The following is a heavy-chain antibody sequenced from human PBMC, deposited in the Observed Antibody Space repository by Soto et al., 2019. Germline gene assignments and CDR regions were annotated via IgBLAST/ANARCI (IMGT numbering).Heavy chain of an antibody. CDR2: SGSGDYT. V-gene: IGHV3-23*01. J-gene: IGHJ4*02. CDR1: GFTFINYA. D-gene: IGHD4-17*01. CDR3: AKVPLRPYYFDY. Sequence: EVQLLDSGGGLVQPGGSLRLSCAASGFTFINYAISGSGDYTSYADPVKGRFIISRDNSKNTLFLQMNSLRAEDTAVYYCAKVPLRPYYFDYWGQGTLVTVSS.